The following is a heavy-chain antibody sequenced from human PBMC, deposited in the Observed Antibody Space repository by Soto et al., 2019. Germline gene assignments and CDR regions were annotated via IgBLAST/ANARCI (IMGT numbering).Heavy chain of an antibody. Sequence: GGSLRLSCAASGFTFSSYGMHWVRQAPGKGLEWVAVIWYDGSNKYYADSVKGRFTISRDNSKNTLYLQMNSLRAEDTAVYYCARGPHFDWFRYYYCYYGMDVWGQGTTVTVSS. CDR1: GFTFSSYG. D-gene: IGHD3-9*01. V-gene: IGHV3-33*01. J-gene: IGHJ6*02. CDR2: IWYDGSNK. CDR3: ARGPHFDWFRYYYCYYGMDV.